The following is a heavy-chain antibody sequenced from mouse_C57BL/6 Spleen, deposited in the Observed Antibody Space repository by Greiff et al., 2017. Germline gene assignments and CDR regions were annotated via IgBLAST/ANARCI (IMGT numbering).Heavy chain of an antibody. CDR3: TRPGSSYGAMDY. CDR1: GFTFSSYA. CDR2: ISSGGDYI. J-gene: IGHJ4*01. Sequence: EVHLVESGEGLVKPGGSLKLSCAASGFTFSSYAMSWVRQTPEKRLEWVAYISSGGDYIYYADTVKGRFTISRDNARNTLYLQMSSLKSEDTAMYYCTRPGSSYGAMDYWGQGTSVTVSS. D-gene: IGHD1-1*01. V-gene: IGHV5-9-1*02.